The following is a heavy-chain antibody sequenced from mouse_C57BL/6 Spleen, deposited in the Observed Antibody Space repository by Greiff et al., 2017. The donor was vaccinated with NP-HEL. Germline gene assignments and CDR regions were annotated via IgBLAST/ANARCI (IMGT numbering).Heavy chain of an antibody. CDR2: ISDGGSYT. V-gene: IGHV5-4*01. D-gene: IGHD1-2*01. J-gene: IGHJ1*03. CDR1: GFTFSSYA. Sequence: EVQRVESGGGLVKPGGSLKLSCAASGFTFSSYAMAWVRQTPEKRLEWVATISDGGSYTSYPDNVKGRFSITSEKAKNKLYLHMSHLKSEDTDMYYCARDYGEGYGCFDVWGTGTTVTVSS. CDR3: ARDYGEGYGCFDV.